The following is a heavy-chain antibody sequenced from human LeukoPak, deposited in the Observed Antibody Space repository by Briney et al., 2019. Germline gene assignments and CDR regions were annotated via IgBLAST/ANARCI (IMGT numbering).Heavy chain of an antibody. V-gene: IGHV4-34*01. CDR3: ARGWYYYYYMDV. Sequence: PSETLSLTCAVYGGSFSGYYWSWIRQPPGKGLDWIGEINQSGSTNYNPSLKSRVTISADTSKNQFSLKLSSVTAADTAVYYCARGWYYYYYMDVWGKGTTVTVSS. J-gene: IGHJ6*03. CDR2: INQSGST. CDR1: GGSFSGYY.